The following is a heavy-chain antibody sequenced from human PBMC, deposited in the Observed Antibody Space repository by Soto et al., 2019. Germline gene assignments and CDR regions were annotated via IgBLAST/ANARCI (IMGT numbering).Heavy chain of an antibody. J-gene: IGHJ4*02. V-gene: IGHV3-30*03. CDR2: ISSDGNHQ. Sequence: GGSLRLSCATSGFMFNDYAMYWVRQAPGQGLEWVAMISSDGNHQFYVDNVRGRFTVSRDNSKNTLNLQMNSLRPEDTAVYYCSRGTYYPQSSGLHADYWGPGTVVTVSS. CDR1: GFMFNDYA. D-gene: IGHD3-22*01. CDR3: SRGTYYPQSSGLHADY.